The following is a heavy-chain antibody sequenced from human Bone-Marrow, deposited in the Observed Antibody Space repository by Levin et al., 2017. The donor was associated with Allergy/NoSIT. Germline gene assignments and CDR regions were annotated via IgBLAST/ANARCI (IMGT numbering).Heavy chain of an antibody. D-gene: IGHD4-17*01. Sequence: AGGSLRLSCAASGFIFSSYGIHWVRQAPGKGLEWVAVIWSDGNKKYYADSVKGRFTISRDNSNNTLSLQMNSLTVEDQAVYYCARDAVQLRCEYYFDSWGQGTLVTVSS. CDR2: IWSDGNKK. J-gene: IGHJ4*02. CDR3: ARDAVQLRCEYYFDS. V-gene: IGHV3-33*01. CDR1: GFIFSSYG.